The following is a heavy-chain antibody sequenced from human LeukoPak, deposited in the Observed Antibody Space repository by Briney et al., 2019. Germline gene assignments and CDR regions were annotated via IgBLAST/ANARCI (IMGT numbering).Heavy chain of an antibody. V-gene: IGHV4-34*01. Sequence: SETLSLTCAVYGGSFSCFDWSWIRQPPGKGLEWIGEITHSGSSNYNPSLKSRVTISVDTSKNQFSLNLTSVTAADTAVYYCARLGTAMVTSIDYWGQGNLVTVSS. J-gene: IGHJ4*02. CDR3: ARLGTAMVTSIDY. CDR2: ITHSGSS. CDR1: GGSFSCFD. D-gene: IGHD5-18*01.